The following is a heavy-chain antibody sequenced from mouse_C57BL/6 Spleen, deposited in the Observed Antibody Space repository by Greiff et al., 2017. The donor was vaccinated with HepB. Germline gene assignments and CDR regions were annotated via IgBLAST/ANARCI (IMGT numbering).Heavy chain of an antibody. CDR2: INPSTGGT. Sequence: EVKLQESGPELVKPGASVKISCKASGYSFTGYYMNWVKQSPEKSLEWIGEINPSTGGTTYNQKFKAKATLTVDKSSSTAYMQLKSLTSEDSAVYYCARYYGNFPWFAYWGQGTLVTVSA. D-gene: IGHD2-1*01. CDR1: GYSFTGYY. CDR3: ARYYGNFPWFAY. V-gene: IGHV1-42*01. J-gene: IGHJ3*01.